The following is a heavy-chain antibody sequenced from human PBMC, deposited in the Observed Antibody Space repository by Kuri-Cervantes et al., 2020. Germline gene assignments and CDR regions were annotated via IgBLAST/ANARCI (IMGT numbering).Heavy chain of an antibody. CDR2: IYHSGST. J-gene: IGHJ5*02. Sequence: SQTLSLTCAVSGGSISSGGYSWSWIRQPPGKGLEWIGYIYHSGSTYYNPSLKSRVTISVDTSKNQFSLKLSSVTAADTAVYYCARDKNLSVGGIAAAGFDPWGQGALVTVSS. V-gene: IGHV4-30-2*05. D-gene: IGHD6-13*01. CDR3: ARDKNLSVGGIAAAGFDP. CDR1: GGSISSGGYS.